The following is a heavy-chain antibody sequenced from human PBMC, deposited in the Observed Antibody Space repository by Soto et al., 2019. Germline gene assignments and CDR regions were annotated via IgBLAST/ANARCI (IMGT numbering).Heavy chain of an antibody. V-gene: IGHV4-59*01. CDR1: GGSMSSYY. D-gene: IGHD3-16*01. CDR3: ASVTFGGVVLAH. Sequence: SETLSLTCTVSGGSMSSYYWTWLRQSPGRGLEWIGYIYFSGNTNYNPSLKRRVTISIDTSKKQISLNLTSVTDADTAVYYCASVTFGGVVLAHWGQGTLVTVSS. J-gene: IGHJ4*02. CDR2: IYFSGNT.